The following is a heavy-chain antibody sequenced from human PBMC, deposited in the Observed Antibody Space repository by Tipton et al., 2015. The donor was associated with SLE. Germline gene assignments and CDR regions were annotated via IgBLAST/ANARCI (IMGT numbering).Heavy chain of an antibody. CDR2: IYSGGST. V-gene: IGHV3-53*05. D-gene: IGHD7-27*01. J-gene: IGHJ2*01. CDR3: ATTERGIAGYFDL. CDR1: GFTVSSNY. Sequence: GSLRLSCAASGFTVSSNYMSWVRQAPGKGLEWVSVIYSGGSTYYADSVKGRFTISRDNSKNTLYLQMNSLRAEDTAVYYCATTERGIAGYFDLWGRGALVTVSS.